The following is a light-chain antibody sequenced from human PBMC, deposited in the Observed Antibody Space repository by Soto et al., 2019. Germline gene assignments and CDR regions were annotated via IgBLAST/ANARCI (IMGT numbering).Light chain of an antibody. Sequence: QSALTQPRSVSGSPGQSVTISCTGTSSDVGGYNYVSWYQQHPGKAPKLMIYDVSKRPSGVPDRFSGSKSGNTASLTISGLPAEDAADYYCCSYAGSYTYVVFGGGTKLTVL. CDR2: DVS. J-gene: IGLJ2*01. CDR3: CSYAGSYTYVV. CDR1: SSDVGGYNY. V-gene: IGLV2-11*01.